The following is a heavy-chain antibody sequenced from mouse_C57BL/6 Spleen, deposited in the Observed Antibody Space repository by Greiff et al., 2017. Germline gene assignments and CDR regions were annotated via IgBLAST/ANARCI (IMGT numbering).Heavy chain of an antibody. V-gene: IGHV1-11*01. CDR1: GYTFTDHI. CDR2: IYPVSGET. CDR3: GRQSYDYDVFDY. D-gene: IGHD2-4*01. J-gene: IGHJ2*01. Sequence: QVQLKESVAELASPAASVTLSCKASGYTFTDHIMNWVKKRPGRGLEWIGRIYPVSGETNYNQKLMGKATFSVDRSSSTVYMVLNSLTSEDTAVYYCGRQSYDYDVFDYWGQGTTLTVSS.